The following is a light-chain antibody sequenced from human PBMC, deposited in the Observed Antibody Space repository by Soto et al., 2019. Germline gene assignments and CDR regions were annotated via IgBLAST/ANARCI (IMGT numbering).Light chain of an antibody. Sequence: QSALTQPASVSGSPGQSLTISCTGTSSDIGSYNLVSWYQHHPGKAPKLLICEGTERPSGVSNRFSGSKSGNTASLTISGLQAEDEADYYCCSYAGSSTLVFGGGTKLTVL. CDR3: CSYAGSSTLV. CDR2: EGT. V-gene: IGLV2-23*01. CDR1: SSDIGSYNL. J-gene: IGLJ3*02.